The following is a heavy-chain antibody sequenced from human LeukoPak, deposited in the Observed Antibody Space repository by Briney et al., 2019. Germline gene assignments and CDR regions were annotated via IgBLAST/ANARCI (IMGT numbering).Heavy chain of an antibody. CDR3: AKGPHYYDSSGYDY. D-gene: IGHD3-22*01. V-gene: IGHV3-30*18. CDR2: ISYDGSNK. CDR1: GFTFNRFG. Sequence: GGSLRLSCATSGFTFNRFGMHWVRQAPGKGLEWVAVISYDGSNKYYADSVKGRFTISRDNSKNTLYLQMNSLRAEDTAVYYCAKGPHYYDSSGYDYWGQGTLVTVSS. J-gene: IGHJ4*02.